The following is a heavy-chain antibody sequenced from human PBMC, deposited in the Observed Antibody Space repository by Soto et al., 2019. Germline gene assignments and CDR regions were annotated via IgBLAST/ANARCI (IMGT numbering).Heavy chain of an antibody. CDR3: AKEPSIGVVPAAMGANWFDP. CDR2: ISGSGGST. D-gene: IGHD2-2*01. J-gene: IGHJ5*02. V-gene: IGHV3-23*01. CDR1: GFTFSSYA. Sequence: GSLRLSCAASGFTFSSYAMSWVRQAPGKGLEWVSAISGSGGSTYYADSVKGRFTISRDNSKNTLYLQMNSLRAEDTAVYYCAKEPSIGVVPAAMGANWFDPSGQGTLVTVSS.